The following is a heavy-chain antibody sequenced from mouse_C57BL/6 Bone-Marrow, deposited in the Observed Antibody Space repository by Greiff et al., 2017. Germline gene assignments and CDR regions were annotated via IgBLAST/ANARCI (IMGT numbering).Heavy chain of an antibody. CDR3: ARGHYTDY. CDR1: GFTFSSYA. J-gene: IGHJ2*01. V-gene: IGHV5-4*03. Sequence: VKLKESGGGLVKPGGSLKLSCAASGFTFSSYAMSWVRQTPEKRLEWVATISDGGRYTYSPDNVKGRFTISREKSKNNLYLQMRHLKSEYTAMYYCARGHYTDYWGQGTTLTVSS. D-gene: IGHD1-2*01. CDR2: ISDGGRYT.